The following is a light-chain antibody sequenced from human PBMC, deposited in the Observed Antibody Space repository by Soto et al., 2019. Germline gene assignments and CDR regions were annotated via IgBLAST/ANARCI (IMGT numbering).Light chain of an antibody. CDR2: GAS. CDR1: QSVRSN. J-gene: IGKJ4*01. V-gene: IGKV3-15*01. Sequence: EIVMTQSPATLSVSPGERATLSCRASQSVRSNLAWYQQKPGQAPRLLIYGASTRATGTPARFSATASETEFTLTISSLRSEDSAVYYCQQYNKWPLTFGGGTKVDI. CDR3: QQYNKWPLT.